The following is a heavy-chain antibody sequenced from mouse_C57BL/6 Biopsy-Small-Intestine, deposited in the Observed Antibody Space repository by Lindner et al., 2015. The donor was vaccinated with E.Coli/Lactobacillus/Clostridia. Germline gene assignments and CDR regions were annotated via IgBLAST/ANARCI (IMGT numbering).Heavy chain of an antibody. J-gene: IGHJ2*01. V-gene: IGHV1-20*01. CDR3: ARLGNWGFDY. CDR1: GYSFTDYF. CDR2: INPYNGDT. Sequence: VQLQESGPELVKPGDSVKISCKASGYSFTDYFMNWVMQSHGKSLEWIGRINPYNGDTFYNQKFKGKATLTVDKSSSTAHMELRSLTSEDSAVYYCARLGNWGFDYWGQGTTLTVSS. D-gene: IGHD4-1*01.